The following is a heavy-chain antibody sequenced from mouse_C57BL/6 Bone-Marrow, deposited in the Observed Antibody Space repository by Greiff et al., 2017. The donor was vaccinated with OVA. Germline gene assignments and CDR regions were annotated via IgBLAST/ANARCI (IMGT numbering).Heavy chain of an antibody. CDR1: GYTFTSYW. J-gene: IGHJ4*01. V-gene: IGHV1-50*01. CDR3: ASLGHAMDY. CDR2: IDPSDSYT. D-gene: IGHD4-1*01. Sequence: VQLQQPGAELVKPGASVKLSCKASGYTFTSYWMQWVKQRPGQGLEWIGEIDPSDSYTNYNQKFKGKATLTVDTYSSTAYMQLSSLTSEDSAGYYCASLGHAMDYWGQGTSVTVSS.